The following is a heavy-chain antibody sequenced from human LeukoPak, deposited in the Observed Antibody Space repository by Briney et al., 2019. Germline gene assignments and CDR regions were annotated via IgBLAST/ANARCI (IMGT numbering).Heavy chain of an antibody. CDR3: ASASGTTRDYYYYGMDV. Sequence: ASAKVSCKASGYTFTSYGISWVRQAPGQGLEWMGWISAYNGNTNYAQKFQGRVTMTEDTSTDTAYMELSSLRSEDTAVYYCASASGTTRDYYYYGMDVWGQGTTVTVSS. CDR2: ISAYNGNT. CDR1: GYTFTSYG. V-gene: IGHV1-18*01. D-gene: IGHD1-7*01. J-gene: IGHJ6*02.